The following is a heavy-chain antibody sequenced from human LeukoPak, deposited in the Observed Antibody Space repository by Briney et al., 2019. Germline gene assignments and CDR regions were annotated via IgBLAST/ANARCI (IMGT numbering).Heavy chain of an antibody. CDR1: GFSFSSFA. V-gene: IGHV3-23*01. CDR3: ARGHEFDAGVFDS. D-gene: IGHD3-10*01. J-gene: IGHJ4*02. Sequence: PGGSLRLSCAASGFSFSSFAMTWIRQAPGKGLEWVSTIRSNGATAYNADSVTGRFTISRDNSKNTVYLQMNSLRVEDTAIYYCARGHEFDAGVFDSWGQGTLVTVSS. CDR2: IRSNGATA.